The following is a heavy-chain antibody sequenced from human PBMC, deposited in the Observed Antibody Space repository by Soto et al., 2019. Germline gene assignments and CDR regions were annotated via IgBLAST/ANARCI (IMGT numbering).Heavy chain of an antibody. V-gene: IGHV1-69*02. Sequence: QVRLVQYGAEVKKPGSSVQVYCMASGGTFSSYTISWVRQAPGQGLEWMGRIIPILGIANYAQKFQGRVTITADKSTSTAYMELSSLRSEDTAVYYGACAAEYSGYRNWGQGTLVTVSS. CDR1: GGTFSSYT. CDR2: IIPILGIA. D-gene: IGHD5-12*01. J-gene: IGHJ4*02. CDR3: ACAAEYSGYRN.